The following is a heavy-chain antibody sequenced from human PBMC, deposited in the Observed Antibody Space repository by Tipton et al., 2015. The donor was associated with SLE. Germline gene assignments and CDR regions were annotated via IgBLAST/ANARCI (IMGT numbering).Heavy chain of an antibody. CDR2: IYYSGST. Sequence: TLSPTCTVSGGSISSYYWSWIRQPPGKGLEWIGYIYYSGSTNYNPSLKSRVTISVDTSKNQFSLKLSSVTAADTAVYYCARELGMVAFDIWRQGTMVTVSS. CDR1: GGSISSYY. CDR3: ARELGMVAFDI. J-gene: IGHJ3*02. V-gene: IGHV4-59*01. D-gene: IGHD7-27*01.